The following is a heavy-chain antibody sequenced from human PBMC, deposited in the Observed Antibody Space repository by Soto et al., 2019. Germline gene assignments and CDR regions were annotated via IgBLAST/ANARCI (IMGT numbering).Heavy chain of an antibody. CDR1: AFTFSRHG. Sequence: QVQLVESGGGVVQPGGSLRLSCAASAFTFSRHGMHWVRQAPGKGLQWVGIIWSDGSNQRYAESVKGRFTISRDNSKNTLNLQMNSLIAEDTAVYYCARERTFGENNHNYMDGWGTGITVSVSS. J-gene: IGHJ6*03. CDR3: ARERTFGENNHNYMDG. V-gene: IGHV3-33*01. CDR2: IWSDGSNQ. D-gene: IGHD3-10*01.